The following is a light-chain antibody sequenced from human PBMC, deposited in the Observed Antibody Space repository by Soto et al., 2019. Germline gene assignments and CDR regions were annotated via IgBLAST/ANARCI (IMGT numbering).Light chain of an antibody. J-gene: IGKJ1*01. Sequence: DIEMTQSPSSLSAFVGDSVTVTCRASQPIGTSLHWYQQKAGKAPKVLISSATKLQSGVPSRFSGSGSGTDFALTISNLQPEDSATYYCQQGYNTFWTFGRGTKVELK. CDR2: SAT. CDR1: QPIGTS. V-gene: IGKV1-39*01. CDR3: QQGYNTFWT.